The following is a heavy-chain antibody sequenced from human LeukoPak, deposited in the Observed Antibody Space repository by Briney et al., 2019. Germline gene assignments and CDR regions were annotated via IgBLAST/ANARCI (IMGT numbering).Heavy chain of an antibody. J-gene: IGHJ6*02. V-gene: IGHV1-2*04. D-gene: IGHD3-10*01. CDR3: ARGSGSGEIYGMDV. CDR1: GYTFTGYY. Sequence: ASVKVSCKASGYTFTGYYMHWVRQAPGQGLEWMGWINPNSGGTNYAQKFQGWVTMTRDTSISTAYMELSRLRSDDTVVYYCARGSGSGEIYGMDVWGQGTTVTVSS. CDR2: INPNSGGT.